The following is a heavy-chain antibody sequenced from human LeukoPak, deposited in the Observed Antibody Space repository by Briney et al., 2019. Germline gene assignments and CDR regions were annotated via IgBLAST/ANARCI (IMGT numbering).Heavy chain of an antibody. J-gene: IGHJ4*02. CDR3: TVRDYYDSSGYGYYFDY. Sequence: PGGSLKLSCAASGFTFSGSAMHWVRQASGKGLEWVGRIRSKANSYATAYAASVKGRFTISRDDSKNTAYLQMNSLKTEDTAVYYCTVRDYYDSSGYGYYFDYWGQGTLVTVSS. V-gene: IGHV3-73*01. CDR1: GFTFSGSA. CDR2: IRSKANSYAT. D-gene: IGHD3-22*01.